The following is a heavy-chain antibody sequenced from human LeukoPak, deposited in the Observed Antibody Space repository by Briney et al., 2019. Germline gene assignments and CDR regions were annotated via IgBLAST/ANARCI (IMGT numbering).Heavy chain of an antibody. V-gene: IGHV3-23*01. Sequence: PGGSLRLSCESSGFRFRLHSMTWVRQAAGKGLEWVSSVSGGADNSYYADSVKGRFTVPRDYSKNTLYLQMNSLRAEDTAVYYCARDYDYDSSGYSSDWGQGTLVTVSS. CDR2: VSGGADNS. D-gene: IGHD3-22*01. CDR1: GFRFRLHS. J-gene: IGHJ4*02. CDR3: ARDYDYDSSGYSSD.